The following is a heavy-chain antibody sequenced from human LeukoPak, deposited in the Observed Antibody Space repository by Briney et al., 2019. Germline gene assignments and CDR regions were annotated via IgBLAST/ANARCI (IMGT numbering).Heavy chain of an antibody. V-gene: IGHV1-18*01. CDR2: ISAYNGNT. J-gene: IGHJ5*02. CDR1: GYTFTSYG. Sequence: ASVKVSCKASGYTFTSYGISWVRQAPGQGLEWMGWISAYNGNTNYAQKLQGRVTMTTDTSTSTAYMELRSLRSDDTAVYYCARDQSIAPVGSGPGGWFDPGGRGPVATVPP. D-gene: IGHD6-6*01. CDR3: ARDQSIAPVGSGPGGWFDP.